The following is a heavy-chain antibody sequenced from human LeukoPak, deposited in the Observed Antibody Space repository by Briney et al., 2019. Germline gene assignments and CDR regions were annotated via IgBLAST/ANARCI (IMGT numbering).Heavy chain of an antibody. CDR3: ARGRRGSYCSGGSCYSHKYNWFDP. V-gene: IGHV4-38-2*02. CDR1: GYSIGSGYY. J-gene: IGHJ5*02. CDR2: IYDSGTT. Sequence: SETLSLTCTVSGYSIGSGYYGGWIRQPPGKGLEWIESIYDSGTTSYNPTLKSRVTISVDTSKNQFSLKLSSVTAADTAVYYCARGRRGSYCSGGSCYSHKYNWFDPWGQGTPVTVSS. D-gene: IGHD2-15*01.